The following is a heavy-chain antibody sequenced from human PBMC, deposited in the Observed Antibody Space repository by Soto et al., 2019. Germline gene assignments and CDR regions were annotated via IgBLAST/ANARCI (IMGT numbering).Heavy chain of an antibody. CDR3: ARLRSGSYYTTEYFQH. CDR2: IYYSGST. CDR1: GGSISSSSYY. D-gene: IGHD1-26*01. V-gene: IGHV4-39*01. J-gene: IGHJ1*01. Sequence: PSETLSLTCTVSGGSISSSSYYWGWIRQPPGKGLEWIGSIYYSGSTYYNPSLKSRVTISVDTSKNQFSLKLSSVTAADTAVYYCARLRSGSYYTTEYFQHWGQGTLVTVSS.